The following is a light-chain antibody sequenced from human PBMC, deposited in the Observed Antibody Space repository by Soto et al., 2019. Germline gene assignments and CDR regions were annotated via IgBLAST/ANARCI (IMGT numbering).Light chain of an antibody. V-gene: IGLV2-11*01. CDR3: CSYASSSSDV. J-gene: IGLJ1*01. Sequence: QSALTQPRSVSGSPGQSVTISCTGTSSDVGGYNYVSWYQQHPGKAPKLMICDVSKRPSGVPDRFSGSKSGNTASLTISGLQAEDEADYYCCSYASSSSDVFGTGTKLTVL. CDR1: SSDVGGYNY. CDR2: DVS.